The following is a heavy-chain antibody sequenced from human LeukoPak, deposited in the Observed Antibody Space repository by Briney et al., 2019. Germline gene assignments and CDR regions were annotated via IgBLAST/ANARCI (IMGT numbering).Heavy chain of an antibody. CDR1: GFTFSSYS. J-gene: IGHJ4*02. V-gene: IGHV3-21*01. CDR2: ISRSSSYI. D-gene: IGHD6-25*01. CDR3: ARDIIRGQSDFDY. Sequence: GGSLRLSCAASGFTFSSYSMNWVRQAPGKGLEWVSSISRSSSYIYYADSVRGRFTISRDNVKNSLYLQMNSLRVEDTAVYYCARDIIRGQSDFDYWGQGVLVTVSS.